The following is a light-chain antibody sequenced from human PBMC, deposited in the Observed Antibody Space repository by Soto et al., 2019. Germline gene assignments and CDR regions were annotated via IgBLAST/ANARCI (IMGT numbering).Light chain of an antibody. Sequence: EIVLTQSPGTLSLSPGERATLSCRASQSVSSNYLAWYQQKPGQAPRLLIYGASRGAAGIPDRFIGSGSGTDFTLTITRLEPEDFAVYFCQQYWRSPMFTFGQGTKLESK. CDR3: QQYWRSPMFT. CDR2: GAS. CDR1: QSVSSNY. J-gene: IGKJ2*01. V-gene: IGKV3-20*01.